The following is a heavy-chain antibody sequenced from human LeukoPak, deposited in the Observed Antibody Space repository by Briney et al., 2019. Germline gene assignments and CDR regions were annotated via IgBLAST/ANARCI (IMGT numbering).Heavy chain of an antibody. D-gene: IGHD6-6*01. J-gene: IGHJ3*02. Sequence: SETLSLTCTVSGGSFTTHYWNWFRQPAGKGLEWIGRIYSGGSTNYKSSLKSRVIMSIDTSKRQLSMKLSSVTAADTAIYYCARDIGLDYSSSSFASDIWGPGTLVIVSS. CDR1: GGSFTTHY. CDR2: IYSGGST. V-gene: IGHV4-4*07. CDR3: ARDIGLDYSSSSFASDI.